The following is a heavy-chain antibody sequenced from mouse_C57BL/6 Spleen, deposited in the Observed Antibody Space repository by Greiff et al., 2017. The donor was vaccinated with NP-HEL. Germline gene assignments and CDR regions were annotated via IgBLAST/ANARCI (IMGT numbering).Heavy chain of an antibody. J-gene: IGHJ4*01. Sequence: QVQLQQSGAELVKPGASVKISCKASGYAFSSYWMNWVKQRPGKGLEWIGQIYPGDGDTNYNGKFKGKATLTADKASSTAYMQLSSLTSEDSAVYFCARGDYGKSAMDYWGQGTSVTVSS. V-gene: IGHV1-80*01. CDR1: GYAFSSYW. CDR2: IYPGDGDT. D-gene: IGHD2-1*01. CDR3: ARGDYGKSAMDY.